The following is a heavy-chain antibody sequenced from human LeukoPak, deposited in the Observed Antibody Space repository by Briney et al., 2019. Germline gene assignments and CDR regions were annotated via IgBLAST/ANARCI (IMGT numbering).Heavy chain of an antibody. J-gene: IGHJ4*02. D-gene: IGHD3-16*01. CDR2: IYYSGST. Sequence: SETLSLTCTVSGGSISSYYWSWIRQPPGKGLEWIGYIYYSGSTNYNPSLKSRVTISVDTSKNQFSLKLSSVTAADTAVYYCAGKKGRWGGFDYWGQGTLVTVSS. V-gene: IGHV4-59*01. CDR3: AGKKGRWGGFDY. CDR1: GGSISSYY.